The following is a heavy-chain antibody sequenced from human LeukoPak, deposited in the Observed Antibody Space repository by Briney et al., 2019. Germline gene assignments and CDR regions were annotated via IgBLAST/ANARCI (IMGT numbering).Heavy chain of an antibody. CDR3: ARDVDTDTGQWVDY. CDR1: GFTFSSYG. Sequence: PGRSLRLSCAASGFTFSSYGMHWVRQAPGKGLEWVAVIWYDGSNKYYADSVKGRFTISRDNSKNTLCLQMNSLRAEDTAVYYCARDVDTDTGQWVDYWGQGTLVTVSS. D-gene: IGHD5-18*01. J-gene: IGHJ4*02. CDR2: IWYDGSNK. V-gene: IGHV3-33*01.